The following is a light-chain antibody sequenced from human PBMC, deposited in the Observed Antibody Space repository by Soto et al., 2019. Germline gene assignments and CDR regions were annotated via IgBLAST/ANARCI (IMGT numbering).Light chain of an antibody. Sequence: EMVLTQSPDTVSLSPGERATLSCRASRSFSSSYLAWYQQKPGQAPRLLIYAASSRATGIPDRFSGSKSGTDFTLTISRLEPEDSAVYYCQQYGSSPPYTFGQGTKLEIK. CDR1: RSFSSSY. CDR3: QQYGSSPPYT. CDR2: AAS. V-gene: IGKV3-20*01. J-gene: IGKJ2*01.